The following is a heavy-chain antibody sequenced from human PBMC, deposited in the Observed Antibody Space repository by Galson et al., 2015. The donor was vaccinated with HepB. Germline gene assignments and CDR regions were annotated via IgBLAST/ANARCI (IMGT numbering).Heavy chain of an antibody. CDR3: AYRTLYRNVWWSGHYFNN. CDR2: IFWNGNN. V-gene: IGHV2-5*01. Sequence: PALVKPTQTLTLTCTLSGVSLSTGGVAVGWIRQPPGKGLEWLATIFWNGNNDRTPSLKTRLSISTDTPKSLVVLSSTNVDPADTATYFCAYRTLYRNVWWSGHYFNNWGQGTLVTVS. D-gene: IGHD2-8*02. J-gene: IGHJ4*02. CDR1: GVSLSTGGVA.